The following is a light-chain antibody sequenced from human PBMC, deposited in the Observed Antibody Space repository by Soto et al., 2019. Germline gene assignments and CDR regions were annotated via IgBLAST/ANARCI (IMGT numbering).Light chain of an antibody. CDR1: QSVSSY. Sequence: EIVLTQSPATLSLSPGERATLSCRASQSVSSYLAWYQQKPGQAPRILIYDASNRATGIPARFSGSWSGTDFTLTISSLEPEDFAVYYCQQRSNWRTFGQGTRLEIK. V-gene: IGKV3-11*01. CDR3: QQRSNWRT. J-gene: IGKJ5*01. CDR2: DAS.